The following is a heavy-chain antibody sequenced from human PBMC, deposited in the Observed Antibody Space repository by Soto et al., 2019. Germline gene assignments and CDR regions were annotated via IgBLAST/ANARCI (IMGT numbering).Heavy chain of an antibody. CDR3: ARVQRSYSNPPAFDI. D-gene: IGHD1-26*01. Sequence: QVQRVQSGAEVKKPGASVKVSCKPSGYTFTSYGISWVRQAPGQGREGMGWINAYNGNTNYAQKFQGRVTMTTDTSTRTANLELRSLRSDDTAVYYWARVQRSYSNPPAFDIWGQGTMVTVSS. CDR2: INAYNGNT. CDR1: GYTFTSYG. J-gene: IGHJ3*02. V-gene: IGHV1-18*01.